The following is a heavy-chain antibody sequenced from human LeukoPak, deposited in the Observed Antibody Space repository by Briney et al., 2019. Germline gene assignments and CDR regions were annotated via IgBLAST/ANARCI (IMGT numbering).Heavy chain of an antibody. D-gene: IGHD2-2*01. CDR2: INHSGST. CDR1: GGSISSSSYY. J-gene: IGHJ4*02. Sequence: SETLSLTCTVSGGSISSSSYYWSWIRQPPGKGLEWIGEINHSGSTNYNPSLKSRVTISVDTSKNQFSLKLSSVTAADTAVYYCARSTVPAAIVVDWGQGTLVTVSS. V-gene: IGHV4-39*07. CDR3: ARSTVPAAIVVD.